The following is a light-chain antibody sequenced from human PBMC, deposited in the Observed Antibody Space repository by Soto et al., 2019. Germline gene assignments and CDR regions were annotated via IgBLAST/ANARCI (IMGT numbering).Light chain of an antibody. J-gene: IGKJ1*01. Sequence: EVVMTQSPATLSVSPGERATLSCRASESVSRNLAWYQQKPGQAPRLLIYDASTRATGIPDRFSGGGSGTDFTLTISRLEPEDFAVYYCQQYGGSPRTFGQGTKVDIK. CDR1: ESVSRN. V-gene: IGKV3-15*01. CDR2: DAS. CDR3: QQYGGSPRT.